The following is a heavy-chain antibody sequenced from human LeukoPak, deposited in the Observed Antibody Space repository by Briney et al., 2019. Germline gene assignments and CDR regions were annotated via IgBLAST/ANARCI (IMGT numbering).Heavy chain of an antibody. CDR1: GYTFTGYY. CDR2: INPNSGGT. CDR3: AVRSGNVATRFDY. Sequence: RASVKVSCKASGYTFTGYYMHWVRQAPGQGLEWVGRINPNSGGTNYAQKFQGRVTMTRDTSINTAYMELNRLRSDDTAVYYCAVRSGNVATRFDYWGQGTLVTVSS. J-gene: IGHJ4*02. V-gene: IGHV1-2*06. D-gene: IGHD1-26*01.